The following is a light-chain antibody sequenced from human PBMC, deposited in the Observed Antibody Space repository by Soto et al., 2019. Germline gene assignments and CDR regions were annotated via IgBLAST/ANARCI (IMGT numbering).Light chain of an antibody. J-gene: IGKJ2*01. CDR3: MQALQTPPYT. CDR2: LGS. Sequence: DIVMTQSPLSLPVTPGEPASISCRSSQSLLHSNGYNYLDWFLQKPGQSPQLLIYLGSNRASGVPDRFSGSGSGTDFTLTISRVEAEDVGVYYCMQALQTPPYTFGRGTELEI. CDR1: QSLLHSNGYNY. V-gene: IGKV2-28*01.